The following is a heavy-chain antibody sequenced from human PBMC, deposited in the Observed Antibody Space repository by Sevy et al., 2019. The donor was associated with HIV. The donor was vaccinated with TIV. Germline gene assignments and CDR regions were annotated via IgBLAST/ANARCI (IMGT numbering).Heavy chain of an antibody. CDR2: INSNGQTI. CDR1: GFTFSDYY. CDR3: SAFDI. J-gene: IGHJ3*02. Sequence: GGSLRLSCTASGFTFSDYYMSWIRQAPGKGLEWVAYINSNGQTIFYADSIKGRFTISRNNAKKSLYLQMDSLRAEDTAVYYCSAFDIWGLGTMVTVSS. V-gene: IGHV3-11*01.